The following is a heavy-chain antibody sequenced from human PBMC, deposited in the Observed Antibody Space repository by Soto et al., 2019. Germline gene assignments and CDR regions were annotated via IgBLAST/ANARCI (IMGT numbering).Heavy chain of an antibody. CDR3: ARGAAAGIENWFDP. V-gene: IGHV1-46*01. CDR1: GYTFTSYY. Sequence: ASVKVSCKSSGYTFTSYYMYCVRQAPGQGLEWMGIINPSGGNTNYAQKFQGRVTMTEDTSASTAYMELSSLRSEDTAVYYCARGAAAGIENWFDPWGQGTLVTVSS. J-gene: IGHJ5*02. D-gene: IGHD6-13*01. CDR2: INPSGGNT.